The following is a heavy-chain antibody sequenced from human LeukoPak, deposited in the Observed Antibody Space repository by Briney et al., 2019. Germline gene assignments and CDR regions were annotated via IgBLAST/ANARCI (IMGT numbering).Heavy chain of an antibody. CDR3: ASFGCDSSGYYYVFDY. Sequence: SETLSLTCTVSGGSISSYYWSWIRQPAGKGLEWIGRIYTSGSTNYNPSLKSRVTMSVDTSKNQFSLKLSSVTAADTAVYYCASFGCDSSGYYYVFDYWGQGTLVTVSS. CDR2: IYTSGST. CDR1: GGSISSYY. J-gene: IGHJ4*02. V-gene: IGHV4-4*07. D-gene: IGHD3-22*01.